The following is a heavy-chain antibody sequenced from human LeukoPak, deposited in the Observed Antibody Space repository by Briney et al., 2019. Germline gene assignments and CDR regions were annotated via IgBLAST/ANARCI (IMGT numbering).Heavy chain of an antibody. CDR3: TRVMVGATTDY. V-gene: IGHV4-61*08. CDR1: GGSISSGDYY. Sequence: SETLSLTCTVSGGSISSGDYYWSWIRQPPGKGLEWIGYIYYSGSTYYNPSLKSRVTISVDTSKNQFSLKLTSVTAADTAVYYCTRVMVGATTDYWDQGTLVTVSS. D-gene: IGHD1-26*01. J-gene: IGHJ4*02. CDR2: IYYSGST.